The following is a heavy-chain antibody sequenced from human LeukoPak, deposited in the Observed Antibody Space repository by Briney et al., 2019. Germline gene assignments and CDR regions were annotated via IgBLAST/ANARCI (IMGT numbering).Heavy chain of an antibody. J-gene: IGHJ2*01. CDR2: IYYSGST. D-gene: IGHD3-10*01. Sequence: SETLSLTCTVSGGSISSSSYYWGWIRQPPGKGLEWIGSIYYSGSTYYNPPLKSRVTISVDTSKNQFSLKLSSVTAADTAVYYCARDRVPYFDLWGRGTLVTVSS. CDR3: ARDRVPYFDL. CDR1: GGSISSSSYY. V-gene: IGHV4-39*07.